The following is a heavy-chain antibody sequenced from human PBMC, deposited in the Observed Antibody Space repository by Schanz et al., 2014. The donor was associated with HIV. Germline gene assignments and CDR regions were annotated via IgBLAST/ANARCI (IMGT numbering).Heavy chain of an antibody. CDR1: GGSLSPYY. Sequence: QVQLQQWGAGLLKPSETLSLRCAVFGGSLSPYYWSWIRQSPGKGPEWIGEISHGGSPNYNPSLEGRVTISIDTSKNQFPLNLRSVTAADTAVYYCARAERFGELLPNYFDSWGQGTLVTVSS. J-gene: IGHJ4*02. CDR2: ISHGGSP. D-gene: IGHD3-10*01. V-gene: IGHV4-34*02. CDR3: ARAERFGELLPNYFDS.